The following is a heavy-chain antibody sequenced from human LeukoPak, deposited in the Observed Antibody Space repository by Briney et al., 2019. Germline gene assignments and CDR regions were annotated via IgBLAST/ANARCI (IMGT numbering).Heavy chain of an antibody. CDR1: GGSISSYY. Sequence: SETLSLTCTVSGGSISSYYWSWIRQPPGKGLEWIGYIYYSGSTNYNPSLKRRVTLSVGTSKNQSSLKLSSVTAADTAVYYCARRVPNRYYFDYWGQGTLVTVSS. D-gene: IGHD4/OR15-4a*01. V-gene: IGHV4-59*01. CDR3: ARRVPNRYYFDY. CDR2: IYYSGST. J-gene: IGHJ4*02.